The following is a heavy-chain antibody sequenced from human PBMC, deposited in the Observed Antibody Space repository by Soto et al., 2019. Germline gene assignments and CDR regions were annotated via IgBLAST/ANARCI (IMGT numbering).Heavy chain of an antibody. V-gene: IGHV4-30-4*01. J-gene: IGHJ6*02. D-gene: IGHD2-21*01. CDR1: GGSISSGDYY. Sequence: SETLSLTCPVSGGSISSGDYYWSWIRQPPGKGLEWIGYIYYSGSTYYNPSLKSRVTISVDTSKNQFSLKLSSVTAADTAVYYCARDKSPQGFYYYYYGMDVWGQGTTVTVSS. CDR3: ARDKSPQGFYYYYYGMDV. CDR2: IYYSGST.